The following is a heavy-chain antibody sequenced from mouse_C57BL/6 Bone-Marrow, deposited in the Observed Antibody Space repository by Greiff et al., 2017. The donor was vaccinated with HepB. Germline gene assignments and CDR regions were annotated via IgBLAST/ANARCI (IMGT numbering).Heavy chain of an antibody. J-gene: IGHJ4*01. D-gene: IGHD1-1*01. V-gene: IGHV1-74*01. CDR3: ARPLLRYGYYAMDY. Sequence: QVQLQQPGAELVKPGASVKVSCKASGYTFTSYWMHWVKQRPGQGLEWIGRIHPSDSDTNYNQKFKGKATLTVDKSSSTAYMQLRSLTSEDSAVYYGARPLLRYGYYAMDYWGQGTSVTVSS. CDR2: IHPSDSDT. CDR1: GYTFTSYW.